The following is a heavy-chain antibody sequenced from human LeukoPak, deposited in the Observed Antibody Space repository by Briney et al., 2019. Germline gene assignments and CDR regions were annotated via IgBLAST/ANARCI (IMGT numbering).Heavy chain of an antibody. J-gene: IGHJ4*02. CDR1: GGSISSYY. CDR2: IYTSGST. D-gene: IGHD3-22*01. V-gene: IGHV4-4*07. Sequence: SETLSLTCTVSGGSISSYYWSWIRQPAGKGLEWIGRIYTSGSTNYSPSLKSRVTMSVDTSKNQFSLKLRSVTAADTAVYYCAREVRYYYDSSGSKGYFDYWGQGTLVTVSS. CDR3: AREVRYYYDSSGSKGYFDY.